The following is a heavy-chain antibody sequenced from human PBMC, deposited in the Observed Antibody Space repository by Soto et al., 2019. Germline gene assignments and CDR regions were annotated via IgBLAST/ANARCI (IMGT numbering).Heavy chain of an antibody. V-gene: IGHV3-48*03. Sequence: RLSCAASGFTFSSYEMNWVRQAPGKGLEWVSYISTSGSAKYYADSVKGRFTISRDNAKNSLYLQMNSLRAEDTAVYYCARVSXXXDNWFDPRGQGTLGTVSS. CDR3: ARVSXXXDNWFDP. J-gene: IGHJ5*02. CDR2: ISTSGSAK. CDR1: GFTFSSYE.